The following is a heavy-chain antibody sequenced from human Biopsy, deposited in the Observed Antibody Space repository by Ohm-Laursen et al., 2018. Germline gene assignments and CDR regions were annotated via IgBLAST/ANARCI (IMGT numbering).Heavy chain of an antibody. Sequence: ASVKVSCKVSGCTFTNSGINWVRQAPGQGLEWMGGNIPVFGTGNYAQKFQDRVTVAADTSTSTATMELRSVRSDDTDVYYCARGGYYYDSLAYYYWVDPWGQGTLVTVSS. D-gene: IGHD3-22*01. J-gene: IGHJ5*02. V-gene: IGHV1-69*06. CDR1: GCTFTNSG. CDR2: NIPVFGTG. CDR3: ARGGYYYDSLAYYYWVDP.